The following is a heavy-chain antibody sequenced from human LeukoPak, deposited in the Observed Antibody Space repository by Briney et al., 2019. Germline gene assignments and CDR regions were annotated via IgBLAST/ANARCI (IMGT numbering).Heavy chain of an antibody. D-gene: IGHD6-6*01. V-gene: IGHV4-34*01. CDR2: INHSGSN. J-gene: IGHJ4*02. Sequence: PSETLSLTCAVYGGSFSGYYWSWIRQPPGKGLEWIGEINHSGSNNYNPPLKSRVTISVDTSKNQFSLKLSSVTAADTAVYYCARGLEYSSSSPFDYWGQGTLVTVSS. CDR1: GGSFSGYY. CDR3: ARGLEYSSSSPFDY.